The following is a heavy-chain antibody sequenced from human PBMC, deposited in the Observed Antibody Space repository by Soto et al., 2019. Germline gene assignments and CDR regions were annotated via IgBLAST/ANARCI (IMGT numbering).Heavy chain of an antibody. V-gene: IGHV3-30-3*01. D-gene: IGHD4-4*01. CDR2: ISYDGGHK. J-gene: IGHJ6*02. Sequence: QVQLVESGGGVVHPERSLRLSCSASEFTFSSYAMHWVRQAPGKGLEWVAGISYDGGHKFYGDSVRGRFTISRDSSKTTVFLQMNSLRPEETAAYYCARVKTDYSNPRGPFFFYGMGVWGQGTTVTFSS. CDR3: ARVKTDYSNPRGPFFFYGMGV. CDR1: EFTFSSYA.